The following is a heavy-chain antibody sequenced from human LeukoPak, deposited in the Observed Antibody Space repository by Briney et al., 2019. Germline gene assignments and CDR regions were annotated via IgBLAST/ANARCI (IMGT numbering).Heavy chain of an antibody. Sequence: SETLSLTCTVSGGSISSYYWSWIRQPPGKGLEWIGYIFYSGSTNYNPSLKSRVTISVDTSKNQFSLKLSSVTAADTAVYYCAREAEHNDAFDIWGQGTMVTVSS. V-gene: IGHV4-59*01. CDR1: GGSISSYY. CDR3: AREAEHNDAFDI. CDR2: IFYSGST. J-gene: IGHJ3*02. D-gene: IGHD2-21*01.